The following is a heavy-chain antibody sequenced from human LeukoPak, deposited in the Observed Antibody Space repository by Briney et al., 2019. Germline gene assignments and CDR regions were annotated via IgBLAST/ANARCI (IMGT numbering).Heavy chain of an antibody. CDR3: ARVPTPSGSYYY. D-gene: IGHD1-26*01. Sequence: SETLSLTCAVYGGSFSGYYWSWIRQPPGKGLEWIGEINHSGSTNYNPSLKSRVTISVDTSKNQFSLKLSSVTAADTAVYYCARVPTPSGSYYYWGQGALVTVSS. CDR2: INHSGST. V-gene: IGHV4-34*01. CDR1: GGSFSGYY. J-gene: IGHJ4*02.